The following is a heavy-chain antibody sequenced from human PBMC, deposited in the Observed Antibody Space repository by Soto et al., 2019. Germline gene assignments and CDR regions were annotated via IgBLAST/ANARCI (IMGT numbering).Heavy chain of an antibody. CDR2: IKEDESEK. CDR1: GFTFNNYG. Sequence: GGSLRLSCAASGFTFNNYGMTWVRQAPWKGLEWVATIKEDESEKYYGASVRGRFTVSRDNAKNSLYLQMNSLRLDDTAVYYCVRARVDYCGQGILVTVSS. J-gene: IGHJ4*02. V-gene: IGHV3-7*04. CDR3: VRARVDY.